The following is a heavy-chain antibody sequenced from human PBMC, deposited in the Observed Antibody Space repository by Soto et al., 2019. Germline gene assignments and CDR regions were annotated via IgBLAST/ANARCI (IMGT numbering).Heavy chain of an antibody. CDR2: IIPIFGTA. CDR3: ASAGDVVVVSPEPVDYYYYYGMDV. CDR1: GCTFSSYA. D-gene: IGHD2-15*01. J-gene: IGHJ6*02. V-gene: IGHV1-69*13. Sequence: GASVKVSCKASGCTFSSYAISCVRQAPGQVLEWMGGIIPIFGTANYAQKFQGRVTITADESTSTAYMELSSLRSEDTAVYYCASAGDVVVVSPEPVDYYYYYGMDVWGQGTTVTVSS.